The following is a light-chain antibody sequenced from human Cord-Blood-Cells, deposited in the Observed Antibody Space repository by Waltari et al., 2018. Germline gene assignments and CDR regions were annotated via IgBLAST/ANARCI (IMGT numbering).Light chain of an antibody. V-gene: IGLV2-8*01. CDR3: SSYAGSNNLV. CDR2: EVS. Sequence: QSALTQPPSASGSPGQSVTISCTGTSSDVGGYNYVSWYQQHPGKAPIRLIYEVSKRPSGVPDRFSGSKSGNTTSLTVSGLQAEDEADYYCSSYAGSNNLVFGGGTKLTVL. CDR1: SSDVGGYNY. J-gene: IGLJ3*02.